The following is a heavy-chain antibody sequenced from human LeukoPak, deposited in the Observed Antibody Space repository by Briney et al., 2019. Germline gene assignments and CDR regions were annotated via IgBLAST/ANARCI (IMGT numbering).Heavy chain of an antibody. CDR3: AKSSGYGGIDFDY. Sequence: GGSLRLSCAASGFTFSSSRMSWVRQAPGKGLEWVANIKQDGSDKYYVDSVKGRFTISKDNARDSLSLQMNSLRAEDTAVYYCAKSSGYGGIDFDYWGQGTLVTVSS. D-gene: IGHD4-23*01. J-gene: IGHJ4*02. V-gene: IGHV3-7*02. CDR1: GFTFSSSR. CDR2: IKQDGSDK.